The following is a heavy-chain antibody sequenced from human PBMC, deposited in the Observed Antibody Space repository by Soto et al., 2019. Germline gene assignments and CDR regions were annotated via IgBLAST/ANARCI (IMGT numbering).Heavy chain of an antibody. CDR1: GFTFSSYW. CDR2: IKQDGSEK. V-gene: IGHV3-7*01. J-gene: IGHJ4*02. CDR3: ARASTYYDILTGYSYYFDY. Sequence: GGSLRLSCAASGFTFSSYWMSWVRQAPGKGLEWVANIKQDGSEKYYVDSVKGRFTISRDNAKNSLYLQMNSLRAEDTAVYYCARASTYYDILTGYSYYFDYWGQGT. D-gene: IGHD3-9*01.